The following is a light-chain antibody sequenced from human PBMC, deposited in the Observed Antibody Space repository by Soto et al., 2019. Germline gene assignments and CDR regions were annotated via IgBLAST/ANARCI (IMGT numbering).Light chain of an antibody. CDR1: QSVSSNY. V-gene: IGKV3-20*01. Sequence: EIVLTHSPGTLSFSPGERATLSCRASQSVSSNYLAWYQQKTGQAPRLLIYGASIRATGLPDRFSGSGSGTDFPLTISRLEPDAFAVYYCQQYGSSYTFGQGTKLEIK. J-gene: IGKJ2*01. CDR3: QQYGSSYT. CDR2: GAS.